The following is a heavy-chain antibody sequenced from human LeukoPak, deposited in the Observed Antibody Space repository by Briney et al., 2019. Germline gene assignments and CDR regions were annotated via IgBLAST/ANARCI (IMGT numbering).Heavy chain of an antibody. V-gene: IGHV3-23*01. Sequence: TRGSLRLSCAASGFTFSSYGMSWVRQAPGKGLECVSSISGSGGSTNHADSVKGRFTISRDNSKNTLYLQMNSLRAEDTAVYYCAKVCTAYSDDYFDYWGQGTLVTVSS. J-gene: IGHJ4*02. CDR1: GFTFSSYG. D-gene: IGHD3-16*01. CDR2: ISGSGGST. CDR3: AKVCTAYSDDYFDY.